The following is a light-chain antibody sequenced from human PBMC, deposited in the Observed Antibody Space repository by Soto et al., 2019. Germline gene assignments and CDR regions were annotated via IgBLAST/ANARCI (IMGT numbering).Light chain of an antibody. J-gene: IGKJ3*01. CDR3: QQSYSLPLT. Sequence: DIQMTQSPSSLSASVGDRVAITCRSSQSISDYLNWYQQKPGKALKLVIYGASNLQSGVPPRFSGSGSGSELTLTISGLQPDDFAIYFCQQSYSLPLTFGPGTKVDV. CDR1: QSISDY. V-gene: IGKV1-39*01. CDR2: GAS.